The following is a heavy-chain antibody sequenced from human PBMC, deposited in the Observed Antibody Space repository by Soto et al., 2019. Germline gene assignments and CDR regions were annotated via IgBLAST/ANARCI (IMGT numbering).Heavy chain of an antibody. CDR1: GYTFTSYG. CDR3: ARDRLVVVVPAAMYNWFDP. V-gene: IGHV1-18*01. CDR2: ISAYNGNT. D-gene: IGHD2-2*01. J-gene: IGHJ5*02. Sequence: VASVKVSCKASGYTFTSYGISWVRQAPGQGLEWMGWISAYNGNTNYAQKLQGRVTMTTDTSTSTAYMELRSLRSDDTAVYYCARDRLVVVVPAAMYNWFDPWGQGTLVTVSS.